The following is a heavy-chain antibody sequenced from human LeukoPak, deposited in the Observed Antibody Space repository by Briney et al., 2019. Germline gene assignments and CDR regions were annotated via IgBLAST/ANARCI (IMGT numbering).Heavy chain of an antibody. D-gene: IGHD2-15*01. J-gene: IGHJ6*02. Sequence: ASVKVSCKASGYTFTSYGISWVRQAPGQGPEWMGWISAYNGNTNYAQKLQGRVTMITDTSTSTAYMELRSLRSDDTAVYYCARDSDRIVVVVALGNYYGMDVWGQGTTVTVSS. CDR3: ARDSDRIVVVVALGNYYGMDV. CDR2: ISAYNGNT. V-gene: IGHV1-18*01. CDR1: GYTFTSYG.